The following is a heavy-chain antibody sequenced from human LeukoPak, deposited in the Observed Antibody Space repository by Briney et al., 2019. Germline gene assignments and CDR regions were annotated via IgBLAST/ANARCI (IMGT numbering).Heavy chain of an antibody. V-gene: IGHV1-46*01. CDR2: INPSGGST. CDR1: GYTFTSYY. J-gene: IGHJ2*01. CDR3: ARPVVPAARTASFDL. Sequence: ASVKVYCKASGYTFTSYYMHWVRQAPGQGLEWMGIINPSGGSTSYAQKFQGRVTMTRDTSTSTVYMELSSLRSEDTAVYYCARPVVPAARTASFDLWGRGTLVTVSS. D-gene: IGHD2-2*01.